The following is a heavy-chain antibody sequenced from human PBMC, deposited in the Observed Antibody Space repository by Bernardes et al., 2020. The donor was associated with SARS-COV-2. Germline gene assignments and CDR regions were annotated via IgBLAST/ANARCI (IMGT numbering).Heavy chain of an antibody. Sequence: ASVKVSCKASGYTFTSYGINWVRQAPGQGLEWMGWISPYNGNTLYAQKLQGRLTMTTDTSTTTAYMDLRSLRSDDTAVYYCARQFCTSVNCHGMDVWGQGSTVTVSS. V-gene: IGHV1-18*04. CDR2: ISPYNGNT. D-gene: IGHD2-8*02. CDR1: GYTFTSYG. CDR3: ARQFCTSVNCHGMDV. J-gene: IGHJ6*02.